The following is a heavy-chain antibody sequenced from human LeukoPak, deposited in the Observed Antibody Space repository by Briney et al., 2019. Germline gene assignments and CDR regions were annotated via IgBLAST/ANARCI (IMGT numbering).Heavy chain of an antibody. Sequence: PGGSLRLSCAASGFTFSSYSMNWVRQAPGKGLEWVSSISSSSSYVYYADSVKGRFTISRGNAKNSLYLQMNSLRAEDTAVYYCARDVHPSSSSGRREHPWGQGTLVTVSS. CDR3: ARDVHPSSSSGRREHP. CDR2: ISSSSSYV. J-gene: IGHJ5*02. CDR1: GFTFSSYS. V-gene: IGHV3-21*01. D-gene: IGHD6-6*01.